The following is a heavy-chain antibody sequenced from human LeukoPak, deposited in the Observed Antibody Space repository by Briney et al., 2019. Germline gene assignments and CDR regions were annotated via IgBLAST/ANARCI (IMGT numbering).Heavy chain of an antibody. CDR3: GRYYDTSSVYYFDY. CDR2: ISAYNGNT. Sequence: ASVKVSCKASGYTFTSYGISWVRQAPGQGLEWMGWISAYNGNTNYAQKLQGRVTMTTDTSTSTAYMELRSLRSDDTAVYYCGRYYDTSSVYYFDYWGQGTLVTVSS. J-gene: IGHJ4*02. CDR1: GYTFTSYG. V-gene: IGHV1-18*01. D-gene: IGHD3-9*01.